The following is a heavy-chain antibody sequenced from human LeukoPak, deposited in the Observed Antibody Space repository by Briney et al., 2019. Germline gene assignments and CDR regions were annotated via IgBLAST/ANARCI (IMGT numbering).Heavy chain of an antibody. CDR2: IWNDGSNK. CDR1: GFTFSNYG. V-gene: IGHV3-33*01. Sequence: GGSLRLPCAASGFTFSNYGMHWVRQAPGKGLEWVAVIWNDGSNKYYADSVKGRFTISRENSETTLEMNSLRAEDTAVYYCARDRSSGARYYFDYWGQGTLVTVSS. J-gene: IGHJ4*02. CDR3: ARDRSSGARYYFDY. D-gene: IGHD6-19*01.